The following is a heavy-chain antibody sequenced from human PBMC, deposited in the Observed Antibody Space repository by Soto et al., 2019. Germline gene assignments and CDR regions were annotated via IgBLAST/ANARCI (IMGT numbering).Heavy chain of an antibody. D-gene: IGHD3-22*01. CDR3: ARDPPGGDSSGDV. CDR2: ISSSSSYI. J-gene: IGHJ6*02. Sequence: GGSLRLSCAASGFTFSSYSMNWVRQAPGKGLEWVSSISSSSSYIYYADSVKGRFTISRDNAKNSLYLQMNSLRAEDTAVYYCARDPPGGDSSGDVWGQGTTVTASS. V-gene: IGHV3-21*01. CDR1: GFTFSSYS.